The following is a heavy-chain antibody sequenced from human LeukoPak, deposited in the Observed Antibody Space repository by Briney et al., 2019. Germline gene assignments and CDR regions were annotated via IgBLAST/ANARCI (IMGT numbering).Heavy chain of an antibody. V-gene: IGHV3-66*02. CDR3: AIPLSVVDTAMGC. CDR2: IYSGGST. CDR1: GFTVSSNY. D-gene: IGHD5-18*01. Sequence: GGSLRLSCAASGFTVSSNYMSWVRQAPGKGLEWVSVIYSGGSTYYADSVKGRFTISRDNSKNTLYLQMNSLRAEDTAVYYCAIPLSVVDTAMGCWGQGTLVTVSS. J-gene: IGHJ4*02.